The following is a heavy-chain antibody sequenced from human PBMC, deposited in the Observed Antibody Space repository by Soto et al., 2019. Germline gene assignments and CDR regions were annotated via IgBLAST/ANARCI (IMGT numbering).Heavy chain of an antibody. Sequence: TLSLTCTVSGGSISSYYWSWIRQSPGKGLEWIGYIYYTGYTNYNPSLKSRVTISVDTSKNQFSLKLSSVTAADTAVYYCACIFSGGYGYGFYYYGMDVWGQGTTVTVSS. CDR3: ACIFSGGYGYGFYYYGMDV. CDR1: GGSISSYY. D-gene: IGHD5-18*01. V-gene: IGHV4-59*08. J-gene: IGHJ6*02. CDR2: IYYTGYT.